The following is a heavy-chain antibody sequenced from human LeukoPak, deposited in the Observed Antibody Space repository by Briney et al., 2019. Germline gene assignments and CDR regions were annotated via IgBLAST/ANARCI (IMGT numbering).Heavy chain of an antibody. D-gene: IGHD2-8*01. Sequence: GGSLRLSCAASGFTFSSYAMHWVRQAPGKGLEWVAVISYDGSNKYYADSVKGRFTISRDNSKNTLYLQMNSLRAEDTAVYYCARDRSRVYALDYWGQGTLVTVSS. J-gene: IGHJ4*02. CDR1: GFTFSSYA. V-gene: IGHV3-30-3*01. CDR2: ISYDGSNK. CDR3: ARDRSRVYALDY.